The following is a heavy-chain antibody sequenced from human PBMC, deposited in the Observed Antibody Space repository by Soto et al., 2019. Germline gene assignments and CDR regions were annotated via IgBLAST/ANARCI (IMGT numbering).Heavy chain of an antibody. CDR3: ARHDWNGVDY. D-gene: IGHD1-1*01. CDR1: GGSISSSSYF. CDR2: IYYSGST. J-gene: IGHJ4*02. Sequence: QLQLQESGPGLVKPSETLSLTCTVSGGSISSSSYFWGWIRQPPGKGLEWIGSIYYSGSTYYNPSLKSRVTTTVETSKNQSSLKLSSVTAADTAVYYCARHDWNGVDYWGQGTLVTVSS. V-gene: IGHV4-39*01.